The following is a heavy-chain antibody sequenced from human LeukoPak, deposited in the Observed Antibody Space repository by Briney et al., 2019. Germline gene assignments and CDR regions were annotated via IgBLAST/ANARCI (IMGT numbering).Heavy chain of an antibody. Sequence: PSETLSLTCAVSGGSISSSNWWSWVRQPPGKGLEWIGEIYHSGSTNYNPSLKSRVTISVDKSKNQFSLKLSSVTAADTAVYYCARVKLGGTYYFDYWGQGTLVTVSS. CDR2: IYHSGST. V-gene: IGHV4-4*02. CDR1: GGSISSSNW. J-gene: IGHJ4*02. D-gene: IGHD3-16*01. CDR3: ARVKLGGTYYFDY.